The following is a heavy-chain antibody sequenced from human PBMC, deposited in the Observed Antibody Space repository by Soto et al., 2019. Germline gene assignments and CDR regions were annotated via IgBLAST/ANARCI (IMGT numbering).Heavy chain of an antibody. D-gene: IGHD3-3*01. V-gene: IGHV3-33*01. J-gene: IGHJ4*02. CDR2: IWYDGSNK. CDR3: ARTQSEHITIFGVVIPGPFDY. CDR1: GFTFSSYG. Sequence: QVQLVESGGGVVQPGRSLRLSCAASGFTFSSYGMHWVRQAPGKGLEWVAVIWYDGSNKYYADSVKGRFTISRDNSKNTLYLQMNRLRAEDTAVYYCARTQSEHITIFGVVIPGPFDYWGQGTLVTVSS.